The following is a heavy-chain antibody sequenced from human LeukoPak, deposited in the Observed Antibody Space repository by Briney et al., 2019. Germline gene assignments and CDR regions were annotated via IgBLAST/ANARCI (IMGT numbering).Heavy chain of an antibody. Sequence: GGSLRLSCAASGFAFSDHYMSWIRQAPGKGLEWVSCISSSSTNRDYAESVKGRFTISRDNAKNSLYLQMNSLRAEDTAMYYCAREGIVVVAAAVGALDAFDIWGQGTMVTVSS. CDR3: AREGIVVVAAAVGALDAFDI. CDR1: GFAFSDHY. CDR2: ISSSSTNR. V-gene: IGHV3-11*06. J-gene: IGHJ3*02. D-gene: IGHD2-2*01.